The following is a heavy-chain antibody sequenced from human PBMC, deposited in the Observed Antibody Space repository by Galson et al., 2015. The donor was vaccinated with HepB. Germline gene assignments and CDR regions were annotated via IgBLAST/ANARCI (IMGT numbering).Heavy chain of an antibody. CDR2: LSYDGGSI. V-gene: IGHV3-30-3*01. Sequence: SLRLSCAASGFTFSNYAMHWARQVPGKGLEWVAVLSYDGGSILYADSVKGRFIISRDNSKNTLHLQMNSLTAEDTAVYYCAREQRCCSATTCPSARGLFDYWGQGTLVTVSP. J-gene: IGHJ4*02. CDR3: AREQRCCSATTCPSARGLFDY. D-gene: IGHD2-15*01. CDR1: GFTFSNYA.